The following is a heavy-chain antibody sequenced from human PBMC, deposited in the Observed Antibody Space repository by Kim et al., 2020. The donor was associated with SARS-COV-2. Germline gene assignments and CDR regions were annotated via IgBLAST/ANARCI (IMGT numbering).Heavy chain of an antibody. CDR2: ISAYNGNT. J-gene: IGHJ5*02. CDR1: GYTFINYG. Sequence: ASVKVSCKASGYTFINYGISWVRQAPGQGLEWMGWISAYNGNTNYAKKFQGRITMTTDTSTNVAYMEVRSLTSDDTAVYYCAKAGRFGGDRFDPWGQGTLFTVSS. D-gene: IGHD3-10*01. CDR3: AKAGRFGGDRFDP. V-gene: IGHV1-18*01.